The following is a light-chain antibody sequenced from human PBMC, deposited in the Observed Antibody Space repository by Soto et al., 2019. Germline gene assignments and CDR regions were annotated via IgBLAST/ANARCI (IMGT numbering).Light chain of an antibody. CDR3: QQYNNWPMYT. Sequence: EIVMTQSPATLPVSPGERATLSCRASQSVSSNLAWYQQTPGQAPRLLIYGASTRAIGIPARFSGGGSGTEFTLTISSLQSEDFAVYYCQQYNNWPMYTFGQGTKLEIK. CDR1: QSVSSN. V-gene: IGKV3-15*01. J-gene: IGKJ2*01. CDR2: GAS.